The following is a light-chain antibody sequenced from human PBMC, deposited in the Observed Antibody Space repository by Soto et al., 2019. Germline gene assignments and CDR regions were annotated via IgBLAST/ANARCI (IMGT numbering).Light chain of an antibody. CDR3: QQYNSYAWT. CDR1: QSISSW. V-gene: IGKV1-5*01. Sequence: DIQMTQSPSTLSASVGDRFTMXXRASQSISSWLAWYQQKPGKAPKXLIYEASSLESGVPSRFSGSGAGTEFTLTISSLQPDDFAAYYCQQYNSYAWTFVQGTKVDIK. CDR2: EAS. J-gene: IGKJ1*01.